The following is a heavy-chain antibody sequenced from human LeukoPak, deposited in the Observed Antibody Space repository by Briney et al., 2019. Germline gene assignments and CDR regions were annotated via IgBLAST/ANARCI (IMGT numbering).Heavy chain of an antibody. J-gene: IGHJ4*02. Sequence: PGRSLRLSCAASGFTFSSYAMHWVRQAPGKGLEGGAVISYDGSNKYYADSVKGRFAISRDNSKNTLYLQMNSLRAEDTAVYYCARGGNGAAAATNSHFDYWGQGTLVTVSS. CDR2: ISYDGSNK. CDR3: ARGGNGAAAATNSHFDY. CDR1: GFTFSSYA. D-gene: IGHD6-13*01. V-gene: IGHV3-30*09.